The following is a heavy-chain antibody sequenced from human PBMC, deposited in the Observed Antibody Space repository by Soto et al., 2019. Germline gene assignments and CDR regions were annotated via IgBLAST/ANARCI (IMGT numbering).Heavy chain of an antibody. Sequence: SPTLSLTCAISGDSVSSNRAAWNWIRQSPSRGLEWLGRTYYRSKWYNDYAVSVKSRITISPDTSKNQVSLQLNSVTPEDTAVYSCARVGGMAVTGMRWFESWGQGALVEVSS. CDR3: ARVGGMAVTGMRWFES. CDR2: TYYRSKWYN. CDR1: GDSVSSNRAA. J-gene: IGHJ5*01. V-gene: IGHV6-1*01. D-gene: IGHD6-19*01.